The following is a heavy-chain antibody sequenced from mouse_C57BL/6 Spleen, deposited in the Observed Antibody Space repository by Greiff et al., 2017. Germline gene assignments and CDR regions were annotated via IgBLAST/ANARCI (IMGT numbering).Heavy chain of an antibody. CDR2: INPYNGGT. V-gene: IGHV1-19*01. J-gene: IGHJ1*03. Sequence: EVKLVESGPVLVKPGASVKMSCKASGYTFTDYYMNWVKQSHGKSLEWIGVINPYNGGTSYNQKFKGKATLTVDKYSSTAYMELNSLTSEDSAVYYCARAVYYDYPDVWGTGTTVTVSS. CDR1: GYTFTDYY. CDR3: ARAVYYDYPDV. D-gene: IGHD2-4*01.